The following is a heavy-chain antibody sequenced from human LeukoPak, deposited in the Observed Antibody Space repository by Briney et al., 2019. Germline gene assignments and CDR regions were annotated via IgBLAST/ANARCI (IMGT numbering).Heavy chain of an antibody. Sequence: GGSLRLSCAASGFTFSSYGMHWVRQAPGKGLEWVAVISYDGSNKYYADSVKGRFTISRDNSKNTLYLQMNGLRAEDTAVYYCARTDLGELSLRFDYWGQGPLVTVSS. CDR2: ISYDGSNK. J-gene: IGHJ4*02. CDR1: GFTFSSYG. D-gene: IGHD3-16*02. CDR3: ARTDLGELSLRFDY. V-gene: IGHV3-30*03.